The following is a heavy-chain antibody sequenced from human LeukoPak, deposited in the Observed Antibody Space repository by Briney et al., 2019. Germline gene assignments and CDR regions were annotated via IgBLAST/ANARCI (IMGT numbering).Heavy chain of an antibody. Sequence: SVKVSCKASGGTFSSYAISWVRQAPGQGLEWMGGIIPIFGTANYAQKFQGSVTITTDESTSTAYMELSSLRSEDTAVYYCARGLFEYSSSPTFDYWGQGTLVTVSS. CDR2: IIPIFGTA. CDR3: ARGLFEYSSSPTFDY. V-gene: IGHV1-69*05. J-gene: IGHJ4*02. D-gene: IGHD6-6*01. CDR1: GGTFSSYA.